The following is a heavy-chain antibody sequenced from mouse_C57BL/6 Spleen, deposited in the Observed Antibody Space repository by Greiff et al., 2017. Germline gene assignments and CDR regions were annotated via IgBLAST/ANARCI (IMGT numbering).Heavy chain of an antibody. D-gene: IGHD3-2*02. CDR2: IDPSDSYT. CDR1: GYTFTSYW. V-gene: IGHV1-69*01. Sequence: QVQLQQPGAELVMPGASVKLSCKASGYTFTSYWMHWVKQRPGQGLEWIGEIDPSDSYTNYHQKFKGKSTLTVDKSSSTAYMQLSSLTSEDAAVYYCTRWNSSGYFDYWGQGTTLTVSS. J-gene: IGHJ2*01. CDR3: TRWNSSGYFDY.